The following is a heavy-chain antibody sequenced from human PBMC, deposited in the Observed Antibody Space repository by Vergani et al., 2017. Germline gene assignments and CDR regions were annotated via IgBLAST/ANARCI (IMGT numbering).Heavy chain of an antibody. CDR3: AKEGPYHQDSTSYSPRDN. J-gene: IGHJ4*02. D-gene: IGHD3-22*01. CDR1: GFPFSGYG. V-gene: IGHV3-30*18. CDR2: ISYVGSKI. Sequence: QVQLVESGGGEFQPGRSLRLSCSASGFPFSGYGMHWFRQAPGKGLEWLAIISYVGSKIYYTDSVKGRFTISRDNSKNTLYLQMNSLRPADTAIYYCAKEGPYHQDSTSYSPRDNWGQGTLVTVSS.